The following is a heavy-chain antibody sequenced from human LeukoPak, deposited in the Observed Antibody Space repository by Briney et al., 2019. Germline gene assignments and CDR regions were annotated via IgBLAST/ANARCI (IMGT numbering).Heavy chain of an antibody. J-gene: IGHJ6*02. Sequence: GGSLRLSCAASGFTFSTYDMHWVRHPAGKGLEWVSTVCADAEPYYPGSLRGRFTITRDNAKNTLHLQMNSLRAGDTAVYFCARGKWAYYASGIYGMDVWGQGTTVTGSS. D-gene: IGHD3-10*01. CDR2: VCADAEP. CDR1: GFTFSTYD. V-gene: IGHV3-13*05. CDR3: ARGKWAYYASGIYGMDV.